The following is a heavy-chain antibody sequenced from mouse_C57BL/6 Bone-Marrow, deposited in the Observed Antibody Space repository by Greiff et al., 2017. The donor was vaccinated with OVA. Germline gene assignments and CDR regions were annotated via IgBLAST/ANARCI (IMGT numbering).Heavy chain of an antibody. CDR2: ISSGGSYT. CDR3: ARRQLRLFAC. J-gene: IGHJ3*01. Sequence: EVQGVESGGDLVKPGGSLKLSCAASGFTFSSYGMSWVRQTPDKRLEWVATISSGGSYTYYPDSVKGRFTISRDNAKNTLYLQMSSLKSEDTAMYYCARRQLRLFACWGQGTLVTVSA. D-gene: IGHD3-2*02. V-gene: IGHV5-6*01. CDR1: GFTFSSYG.